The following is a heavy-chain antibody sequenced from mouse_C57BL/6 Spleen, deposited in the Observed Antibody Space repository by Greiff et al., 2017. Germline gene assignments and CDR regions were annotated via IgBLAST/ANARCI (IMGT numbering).Heavy chain of an antibody. Sequence: EVKLMESGGGLVKPGGSLKLSCAASGFTFSDYGMHWVRQAPEKGLEWVAYISSGSSTIYYADTVKGRFTISRDNAKNTLFLQMTSLRSEDTAMYYCVYSSSICYAMGYWGQGASVTVSS. CDR2: ISSGSSTI. CDR1: GFTFSDYG. V-gene: IGHV5-17*01. CDR3: VYSSSICYAMGY. D-gene: IGHD1-1*01. J-gene: IGHJ4*01.